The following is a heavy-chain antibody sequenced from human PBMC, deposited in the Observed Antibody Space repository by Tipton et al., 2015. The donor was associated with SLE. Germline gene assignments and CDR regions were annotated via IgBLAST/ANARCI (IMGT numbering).Heavy chain of an antibody. CDR3: ALGPGAIVPVIIDYYFHP. CDR2: ISSRGFTI. D-gene: IGHD3-22*01. V-gene: IGHV3-11*01. J-gene: IGHJ1*01. Sequence: GSLRLSCAASGFTFSDYYMSWIRQSPGKGLEWLSYISSRGFTIYYADSVKGRFTISRDNAKNSLYLQMNSQRAEDTAVYFCALGPGAIVPVIIDYYFHPWGQGTLVTVSS. CDR1: GFTFSDYY.